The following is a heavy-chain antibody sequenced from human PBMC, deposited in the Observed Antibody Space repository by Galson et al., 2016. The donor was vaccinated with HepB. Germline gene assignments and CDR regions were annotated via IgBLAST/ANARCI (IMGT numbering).Heavy chain of an antibody. CDR2: IRDSGDRK. Sequence: SLRLSCAASGFTFNTYAMTWVRQAPGKGLEWVSGIRDSGDRKYYADSVKGRFSISRDNSKNTLYLHMISLRVEDTAVYYCAKAATGSSNRPDYWGQGTLVTVSS. CDR1: GFTFNTYA. D-gene: IGHD2-15*01. CDR3: AKAATGSSNRPDY. V-gene: IGHV3-23*01. J-gene: IGHJ4*02.